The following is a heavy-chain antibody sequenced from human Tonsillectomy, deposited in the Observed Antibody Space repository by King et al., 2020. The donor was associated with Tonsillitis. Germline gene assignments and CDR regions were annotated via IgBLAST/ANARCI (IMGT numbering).Heavy chain of an antibody. Sequence: QLQESGPGLVKPSETLSLTCTVSGGSISSYYWSWIRQPPGKGLEWIGYFYYSGSTNYNPSLKSRVTISVDTSKNQFSLKLTSVTAADTAVYYCAREYSSGWDRYWYFDLWGRGTLVTVSS. J-gene: IGHJ2*01. CDR3: AREYSSGWDRYWYFDL. D-gene: IGHD6-19*01. CDR1: GGSISSYY. V-gene: IGHV4-59*01. CDR2: FYYSGST.